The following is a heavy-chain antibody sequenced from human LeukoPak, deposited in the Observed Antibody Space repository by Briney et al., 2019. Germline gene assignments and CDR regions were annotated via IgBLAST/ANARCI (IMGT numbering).Heavy chain of an antibody. Sequence: ASVKVSCKASGYTFTSYYMHWVRQAPGQGLEWMGIINPSGGSTSYPQKFQGRVTMTEDTSTDTAYMELSSLRPEDTAVYYCATETGYSLDYWGQGTLVTVSS. V-gene: IGHV1-46*01. CDR1: GYTFTSYY. CDR3: ATETGYSLDY. D-gene: IGHD3-9*01. CDR2: INPSGGST. J-gene: IGHJ4*02.